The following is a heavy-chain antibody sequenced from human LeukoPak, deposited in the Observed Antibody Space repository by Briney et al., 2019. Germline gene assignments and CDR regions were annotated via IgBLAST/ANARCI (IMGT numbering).Heavy chain of an antibody. CDR2: MYYNGGT. CDR1: GGSVSSNRFY. CDR3: ARDPDYYDDSGYT. V-gene: IGHV4-39*07. J-gene: IGHJ5*02. Sequence: MTSETLSPTCTVSGGSVSSNRFYWGWIRQPPGKGLDWIGSMYYNGGTYYNPSLKSRVTISADTYKNQVSLKLSSVTAADTAVYYCARDPDYYDDSGYTWGQGTLVTVSS. D-gene: IGHD3-22*01.